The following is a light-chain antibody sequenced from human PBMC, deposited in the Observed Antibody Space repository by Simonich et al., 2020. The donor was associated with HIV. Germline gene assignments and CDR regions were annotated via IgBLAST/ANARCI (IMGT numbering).Light chain of an antibody. CDR3: QQRSNWPLT. CDR2: GAS. J-gene: IGKJ4*01. V-gene: IGKV3-15*01. Sequence: EIVMTQSPATLSVSPGERATLSCRASQSVSNNLACDQQKPGQAPRLLIYGASTRATGFPATFSGSSSGTEFTLTISSLQSEDFAVYYCQQRSNWPLTFGGGTKVEIK. CDR1: QSVSNN.